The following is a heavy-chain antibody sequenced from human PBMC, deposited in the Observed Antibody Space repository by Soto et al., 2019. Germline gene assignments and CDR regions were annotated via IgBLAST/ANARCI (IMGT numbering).Heavy chain of an antibody. V-gene: IGHV3-7*01. D-gene: IGHD1-26*01. J-gene: IGHJ4*02. CDR3: ARDLVGATI. Sequence: DSVKGRFTISRDNAKNSLYLQMNSLRAEDTAVYYCARDLVGATIWVQGTLVTVSS.